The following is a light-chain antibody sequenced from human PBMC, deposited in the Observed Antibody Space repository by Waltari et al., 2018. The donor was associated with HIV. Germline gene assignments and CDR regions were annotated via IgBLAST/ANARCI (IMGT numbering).Light chain of an antibody. J-gene: IGLJ2*01. CDR2: DDR. CDR3: QVWDGRGDPVI. Sequence: SYVLTQPPSVSVAPGQTARIPCGGNNIAATKSVHWYRLNPGQAPVVVIYDDRDRPSGIPDGFSGSSSGDTATLTISRAEAGDEADYYCQVWDGRGDPVIFGGGTKLAVV. CDR1: NIAATKS. V-gene: IGLV3-21*02.